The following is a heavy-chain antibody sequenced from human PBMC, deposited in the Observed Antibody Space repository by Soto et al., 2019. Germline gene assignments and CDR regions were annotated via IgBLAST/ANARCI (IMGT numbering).Heavy chain of an antibody. CDR1: GYSISSSNW. CDR2: IHYSGTT. D-gene: IGHD1-26*01. V-gene: IGHV4-28*01. J-gene: IGHJ4*02. Sequence: QVQLQESGPGLVKPSDTLSLTCAVSGYSISSSNWWGWIRQPPGKGLEWIGYIHYSGTTYYNPSLKSRVTMSVDTSRNRFSLKLTSVTAVDTAVYYCARREIQGPIDYWGQGTLVTVSS. CDR3: ARREIQGPIDY.